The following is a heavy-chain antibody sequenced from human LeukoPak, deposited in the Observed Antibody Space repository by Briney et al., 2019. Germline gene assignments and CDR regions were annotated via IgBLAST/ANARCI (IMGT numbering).Heavy chain of an antibody. D-gene: IGHD3-10*01. V-gene: IGHV3-21*01. CDR1: AFTFSTYS. Sequence: PGGSLRLSCASSAFTFSTYSMNWVRQAPGKGLEWVSCISSSSSYIYYADSVKGRFTISRDNAKKSLYLQMNSLRAEDTAVYYCVGGFGELFGPMDVWGKGTTVTVSS. J-gene: IGHJ6*03. CDR3: VGGFGELFGPMDV. CDR2: ISSSSSYI.